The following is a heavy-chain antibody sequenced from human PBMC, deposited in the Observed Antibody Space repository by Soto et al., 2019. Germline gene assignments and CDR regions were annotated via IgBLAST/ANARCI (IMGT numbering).Heavy chain of an antibody. CDR3: ARGRIAAATDNWFDP. CDR1: GYTFTSYY. J-gene: IGHJ5*02. CDR2: INPSGGST. V-gene: IGHV1-46*03. D-gene: IGHD6-13*01. Sequence: VKVSCKASGYTFTSYYMHWVRQAPGQGLEWMGIINPSGGSTSYAQKFQGRVTMTRDTSTSTVYMELSSLRSEDTAVYYCARGRIAAATDNWFDPWGQGTLVTVSS.